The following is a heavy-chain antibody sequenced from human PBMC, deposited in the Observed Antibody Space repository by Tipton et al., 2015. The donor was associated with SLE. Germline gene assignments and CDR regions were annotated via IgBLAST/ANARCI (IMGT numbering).Heavy chain of an antibody. CDR2: IYYSGNT. D-gene: IGHD2-15*01. CDR1: GGSISSNIHY. Sequence: GLVKPSETLSLTCTVSGGSISSNIHYWAWIRQPPGKGLEWIGTIYYSGNTYYNPSLKSRVTISVDTSKNQFSLNLNSVTAADTAMYYCARLEYCSGGSCQHDYWGQGTLVTVSS. V-gene: IGHV4-39*01. CDR3: ARLEYCSGGSCQHDY. J-gene: IGHJ4*02.